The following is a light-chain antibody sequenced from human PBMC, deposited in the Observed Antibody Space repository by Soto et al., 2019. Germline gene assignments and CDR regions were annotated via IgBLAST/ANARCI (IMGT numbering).Light chain of an antibody. CDR1: QSVSTY. CDR3: QQNNNWPSFT. Sequence: EIVLTQSPATLSLSPGETATLSCRASQSVSTYLAWYQQKPGQAPRLLIYDASNRATGVPARFSGSGSGTDFTLTISSLEPEDFAFYYCQQNNNWPSFTFGPGTKVDI. V-gene: IGKV3-11*01. CDR2: DAS. J-gene: IGKJ3*01.